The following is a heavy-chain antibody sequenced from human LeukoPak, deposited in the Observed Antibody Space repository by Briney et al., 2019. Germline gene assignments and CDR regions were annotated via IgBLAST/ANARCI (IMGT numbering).Heavy chain of an antibody. CDR2: INQSGGT. J-gene: IGHJ4*02. Sequence: SETLSLTCAVYGGSFSVYYWNWIRQPPGKGLEWIGEINQSGGTNYNPSLKSRVTISVDRSKNQFSLKLSSVTAADTALYYCARRYSSGWYYFDYWGRGTLVTVSS. CDR3: ARRYSSGWYYFDY. CDR1: GGSFSVYY. V-gene: IGHV4-34*01. D-gene: IGHD6-19*01.